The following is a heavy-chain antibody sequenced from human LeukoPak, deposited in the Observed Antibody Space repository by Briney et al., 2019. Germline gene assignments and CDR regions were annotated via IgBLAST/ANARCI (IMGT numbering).Heavy chain of an antibody. Sequence: KPGGSLRLSCAASGFTFSRYSMNWVRQAPGKGLEWVSSISSSSSFIYSADSVKGRFTISRDNAKNSLYLQMNSLRAEDTAVYYRARDPPLGSCSTISCPHLDYWGQGTLVTVSS. CDR2: ISSSSSFI. D-gene: IGHD2-2*01. J-gene: IGHJ4*02. CDR3: ARDPPLGSCSTISCPHLDY. V-gene: IGHV3-21*01. CDR1: GFTFSRYS.